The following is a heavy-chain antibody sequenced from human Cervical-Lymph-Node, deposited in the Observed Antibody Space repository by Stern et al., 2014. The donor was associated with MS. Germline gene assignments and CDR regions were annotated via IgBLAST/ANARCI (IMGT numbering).Heavy chain of an antibody. V-gene: IGHV2-5*02. D-gene: IGHD3-3*01. CDR2: IYWDDER. CDR3: VRRRSAWLVGGYFDY. CDR1: GFSLTTSAVG. Sequence: ESGPTLVKPTQTLMLTCTFSGFSLTTSAVGVGWIRRPPGKALEWLGIIYWDDERRYSPSLKSRLTITKDTSKNQVVLTMTNMDPVDTATYYCVRRRSAWLVGGYFDYWGQGTLLTVSS. J-gene: IGHJ4*02.